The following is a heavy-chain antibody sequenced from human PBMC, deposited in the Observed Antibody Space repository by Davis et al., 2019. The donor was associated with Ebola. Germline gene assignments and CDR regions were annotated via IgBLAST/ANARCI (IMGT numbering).Heavy chain of an antibody. CDR1: GDSVSSNSAA. D-gene: IGHD3-22*01. CDR3: ARWAETYYYDSSGYYGMLYYFDY. V-gene: IGHV6-1*01. CDR2: TYYRSKWYN. J-gene: IGHJ4*02. Sequence: MPSETLSLTCAISGDSVSSNSAAWNWIRQSPSRGLEWLGRTYYRSKWYNDYAVSVKSRITINPDTSKNQFSLQLNSVTPEDTAVYYCARWAETYYYDSSGYYGMLYYFDYWGQGTLVTVSS.